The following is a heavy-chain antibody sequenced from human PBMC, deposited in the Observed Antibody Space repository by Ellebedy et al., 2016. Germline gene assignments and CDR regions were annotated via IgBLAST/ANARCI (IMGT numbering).Heavy chain of an antibody. CDR3: TRVPDSSGWWGYYFDY. V-gene: IGHV3-49*03. D-gene: IGHD6-19*01. J-gene: IGHJ4*02. CDR2: IRSKAYGGTT. Sequence: GESLKISCTASGFTFGDYAMSWFRQAPGKGLEWVGFIRSKAYGGTTEYAASVKGRFTISRDDSKSIAYLQMNSLKTEDTAVYYCTRVPDSSGWWGYYFDYWGQGTLVTVSS. CDR1: GFTFGDYA.